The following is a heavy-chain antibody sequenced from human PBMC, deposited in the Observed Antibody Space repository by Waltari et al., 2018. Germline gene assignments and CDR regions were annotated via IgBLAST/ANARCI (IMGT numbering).Heavy chain of an antibody. Sequence: QLQLQESGPGLVKPSETLSLTCTVSGGSISSSSYYWGWIRQPPGKGLEWIGSIYYSGGTYYNPALKSRVTISVDTSKNQFSLKLSSVTAADTAVYYCASTRDGYKNCWGQGTLVTVSS. CDR3: ASTRDGYKNC. D-gene: IGHD5-12*01. CDR2: IYYSGGT. J-gene: IGHJ4*02. CDR1: GGSISSSSYY. V-gene: IGHV4-39*01.